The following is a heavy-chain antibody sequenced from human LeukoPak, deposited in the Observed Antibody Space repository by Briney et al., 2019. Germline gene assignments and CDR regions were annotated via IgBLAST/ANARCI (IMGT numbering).Heavy chain of an antibody. CDR2: IRDEGSSK. D-gene: IGHD4-17*01. CDR1: GFLFSTYG. Sequence: GGSVRLLRGAWGFLFSTYGMHWVPQPPGKGLVGVAFIRDEGSSKNYADSVKGRFPISRDNPRTTLYLQMNSLRAEDTAVYYCAKDSDYGVAVNACGQRAMVTVSA. J-gene: IGHJ3*01. CDR3: AKDSDYGVAVNA. V-gene: IGHV3-30*02.